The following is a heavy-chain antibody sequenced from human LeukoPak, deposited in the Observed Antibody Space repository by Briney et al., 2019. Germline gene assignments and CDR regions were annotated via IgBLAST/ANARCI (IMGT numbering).Heavy chain of an antibody. CDR2: ISGSGGST. Sequence: GGSLRLSCAASGFTFSSYAMNWVRQAPGKGLEWVSTISGSGGSTYYADSVKGRFTISRDNSKNTLYLQMNSLRAEDTAVYYCAKDSQMVVVVAATRTGVYRYNWFDPWGQGTLVTVSS. CDR1: GFTFSSYA. J-gene: IGHJ5*02. V-gene: IGHV3-23*01. D-gene: IGHD2-15*01. CDR3: AKDSQMVVVVAATRTGVYRYNWFDP.